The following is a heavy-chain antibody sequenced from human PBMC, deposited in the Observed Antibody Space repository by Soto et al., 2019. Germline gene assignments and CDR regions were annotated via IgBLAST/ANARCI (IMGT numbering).Heavy chain of an antibody. D-gene: IGHD3-9*01. Sequence: ASVKVSCKASGYTFIGYYMHWGRQAPGQGLEGMGWINPNSGGTNYAQKFQGRVTMTRDTSISTAYMELSRLRSDDTAVYYCARAKDDILTGYDYYYYGMDVWGQGTTVTVSS. J-gene: IGHJ6*02. CDR3: ARAKDDILTGYDYYYYGMDV. V-gene: IGHV1-2*02. CDR1: GYTFIGYY. CDR2: INPNSGGT.